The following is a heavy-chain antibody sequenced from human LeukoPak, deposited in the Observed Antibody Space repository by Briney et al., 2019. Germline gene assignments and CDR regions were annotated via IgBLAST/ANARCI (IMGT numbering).Heavy chain of an antibody. D-gene: IGHD3-3*02. CDR2: IKQDGSEK. CDR1: GLTFSSYW. CDR3: ARNRSLAY. J-gene: IGHJ4*02. V-gene: IGHV3-7*01. Sequence: PGGSLRLSCVASGLTFSSYWMSWVRQAPGKGLEWVANIKQDGSEKYCVDSVKGRFTISRDNAKNSLYLQMNSLRAEDTAVYYCARNRSLAYWGQGTLVTVSS.